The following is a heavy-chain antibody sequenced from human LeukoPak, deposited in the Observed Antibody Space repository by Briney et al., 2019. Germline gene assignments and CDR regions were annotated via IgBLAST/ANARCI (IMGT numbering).Heavy chain of an antibody. V-gene: IGHV3-53*01. J-gene: IGHJ4*02. CDR2: IYSGGST. D-gene: IGHD3-22*01. CDR1: GFTVSSNY. CDR3: ARGSRYDSSGYYPYYFDY. Sequence: GGSLRLSCAASGFTVSSNYMSWVRQAPGKGLEWVSVIYSGGSTYYADSVKGRFTISRDNAKNTLYLQMNSLRAEDTAVYYCARGSRYDSSGYYPYYFDYWGQGALVTVSS.